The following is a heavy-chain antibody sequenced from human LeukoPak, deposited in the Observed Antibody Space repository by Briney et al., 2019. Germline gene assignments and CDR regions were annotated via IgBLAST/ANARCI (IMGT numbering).Heavy chain of an antibody. CDR3: ARPPSDSRGHFLF. CDR1: GFSVSSIF. V-gene: IGHV3-53*01. Sequence: GGSLRLSSEASGFSVSSIFVTWVRQAPGKGLEWISVIYFDGTTYFADSVKGRFTISRDSAKNTVYLHMDRLRVEDTAVYYCARPPSDSRGHFLFWGQGTLVTVSS. J-gene: IGHJ4*02. CDR2: IYFDGTT. D-gene: IGHD3-22*01.